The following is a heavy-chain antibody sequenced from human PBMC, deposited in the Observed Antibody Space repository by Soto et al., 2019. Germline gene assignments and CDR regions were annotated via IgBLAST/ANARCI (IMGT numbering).Heavy chain of an antibody. D-gene: IGHD3-10*01. J-gene: IGHJ6*02. CDR3: ARDGSPGDSYKGFVDCMDV. Sequence: QVQLVQSGAEVKKPGSSVKVSCKASGGIFSRYAISWVRQAPGQGLEWMGGIIPIFGTVNYAQKFQGRVTITADESTGTAFMELTSLRSDDTAVYYCARDGSPGDSYKGFVDCMDVWGQGTTVIVSS. CDR2: IIPIFGTV. CDR1: GGIFSRYA. V-gene: IGHV1-69*01.